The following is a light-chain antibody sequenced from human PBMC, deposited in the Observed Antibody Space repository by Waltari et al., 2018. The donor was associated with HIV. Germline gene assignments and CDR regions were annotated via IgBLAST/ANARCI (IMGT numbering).Light chain of an antibody. Sequence: QSALTQPRSASGSPGQSVPISSTGTSPAVGCYHLVSRYQCHPGKAPKLIIYDVYKRPSGVPDRFSGSKSGNTASLIISGLQADDEADYYCCSYANSYTVFGGGTKVTVL. CDR1: SPAVGCYHL. CDR2: DVY. J-gene: IGLJ3*02. V-gene: IGLV2-11*01. CDR3: CSYANSYTV.